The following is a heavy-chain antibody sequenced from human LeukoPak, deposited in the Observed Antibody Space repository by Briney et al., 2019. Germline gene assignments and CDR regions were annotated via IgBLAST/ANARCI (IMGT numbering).Heavy chain of an antibody. V-gene: IGHV1-69*04. CDR3: ARRTRNYYYGMDV. J-gene: IGHJ6*02. CDR2: IIPSINIV. Sequence: SVKVSCKASGGTFSSDAISWVRQAPGQGLEWMGRIIPSINIVNYAQKFQGRVTITADKSTSTAYMELSSLRSEDTAVYYCARRTRNYYYGMDVWGQGTTVTVSS. CDR1: GGTFSSDA.